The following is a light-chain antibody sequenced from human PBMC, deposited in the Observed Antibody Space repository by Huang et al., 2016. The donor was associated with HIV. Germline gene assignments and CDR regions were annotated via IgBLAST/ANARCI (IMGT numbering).Light chain of an antibody. CDR3: QQRKYWPPIT. CDR2: DAS. V-gene: IGKV3-11*01. J-gene: IGKJ5*01. Sequence: ETVLTQSPATLSLSPGDIATLSCRASQSVNSYLAWYQHKPGPSPRLLIYDASNRATGIPARFSGSGSGTDFTLTISSLEPEDFAVYYCQQRKYWPPITFGQGTRLEIK. CDR1: QSVNSY.